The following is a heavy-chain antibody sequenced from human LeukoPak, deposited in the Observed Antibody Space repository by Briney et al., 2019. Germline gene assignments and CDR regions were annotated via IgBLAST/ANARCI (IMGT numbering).Heavy chain of an antibody. CDR2: IYTSGSN. CDR3: ARDKVLRYFDWLFADSYYYGMDV. CDR1: GGSISSYY. D-gene: IGHD3-9*01. V-gene: IGHV4-4*07. J-gene: IGHJ6*02. Sequence: SETLSLTCTVSGGSISSYYWSWIRQPAGKGLEWIGRIYTSGSNNYNPSLKSRVTMSVDTSKNQFSLKLSSVTAADTAVYYCARDKVLRYFDWLFADSYYYGMDVWGQGTTVTVSS.